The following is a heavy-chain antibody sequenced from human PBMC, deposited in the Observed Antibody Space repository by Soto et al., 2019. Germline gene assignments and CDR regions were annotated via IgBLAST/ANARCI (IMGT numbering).Heavy chain of an antibody. CDR2: ISGSGGST. CDR3: AKPIPRSNIAGAGTFDY. V-gene: IGHV3-23*01. CDR1: GFTFSSYA. Sequence: GGSLRLSCAASGFTFSSYAMSWVRQAPGKGLEWVSAISGSGGSTYYADSVKGRFTISRDNSKNTLYLQMNSLRAEDTAVYYCAKPIPRSNIAGAGTFDYWGQGTLVTVSS. D-gene: IGHD6-19*01. J-gene: IGHJ4*02.